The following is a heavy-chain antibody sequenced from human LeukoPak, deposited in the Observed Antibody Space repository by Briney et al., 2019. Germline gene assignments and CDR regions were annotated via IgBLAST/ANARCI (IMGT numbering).Heavy chain of an antibody. CDR2: IWYDGTKK. Sequence: GGSLRLSCAASGFTFSNHGTHWVRQAPGKGLEWVALIWYDGTKKYYADSVKGRLTISRDNSKNTLYLEMNSLRAEDTAVYYCARDRAVRYFDYWGQGTLVTVSS. CDR3: ARDRAVRYFDY. V-gene: IGHV3-33*01. CDR1: GFTFSNHG. J-gene: IGHJ4*02. D-gene: IGHD3-16*02.